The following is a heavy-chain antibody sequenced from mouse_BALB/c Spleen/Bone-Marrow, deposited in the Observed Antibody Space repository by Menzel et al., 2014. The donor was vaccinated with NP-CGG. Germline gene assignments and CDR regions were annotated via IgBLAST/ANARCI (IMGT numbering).Heavy chain of an antibody. CDR3: AREGYDYDWFAD. CDR1: GFTFSSYG. V-gene: IGHV5-9-2*01. CDR2: ISGGGSYI. Sequence: EVKVVESGGDLVKPGGSLKLSCAASGFTFSSYGMSWVRQTPVKGLEWVATISGGGSYIYYADNVKGRFIISRDNAKSNLYLQVRSLRSEDTALYYCAREGYDYDWFADWGQGTLVTVSA. J-gene: IGHJ3*01. D-gene: IGHD2-4*01.